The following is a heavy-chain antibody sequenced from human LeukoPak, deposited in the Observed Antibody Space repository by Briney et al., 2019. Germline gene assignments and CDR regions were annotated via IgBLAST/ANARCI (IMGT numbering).Heavy chain of an antibody. CDR1: GGSIDITNY. Sequence: SETLSLTCGVSGGSIDITNYWSWVRQAPGKGLEWIGEISHSGTTNYNPSLRSRVTMSLDRANNQFSLSLTSVTAADSAVYYCTRENRPFCPFAYWGQGVLVTVSS. CDR3: TRENRPFCPFAY. V-gene: IGHV4-4*02. J-gene: IGHJ4*02. CDR2: ISHSGTT. D-gene: IGHD2/OR15-2a*01.